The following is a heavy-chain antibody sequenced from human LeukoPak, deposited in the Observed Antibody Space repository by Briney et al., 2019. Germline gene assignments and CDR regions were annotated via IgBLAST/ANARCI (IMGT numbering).Heavy chain of an antibody. CDR2: IKQDGSEK. CDR3: AREGLYCSGGSCYPKPFDY. CDR1: GFTFSSYW. D-gene: IGHD2-15*01. J-gene: IGHJ4*02. Sequence: AGGSLRLSCAASGFTFSSYWMSWVRQAPGKGLEWVANIKQDGSEKYYVDSVKGRFTISRDNSKNTLYLQMNSLRAEDTAVYYCAREGLYCSGGSCYPKPFDYWGQGTLVTVSS. V-gene: IGHV3-7*01.